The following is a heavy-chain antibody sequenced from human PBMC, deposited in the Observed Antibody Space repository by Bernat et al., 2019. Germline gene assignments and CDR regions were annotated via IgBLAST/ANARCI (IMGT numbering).Heavy chain of an antibody. J-gene: IGHJ5*02. Sequence: EVQLVQSGAEVKKPGESLKISCKGSGYSFTSYWIGWVRQMPGNGLEWMGIIYPGDSDTRYSPSFQGKVTISADKSISTAYMQWSSLKASDTAMYFCARSSRWTEKQHLGYNWFDPWGQGTLVTVSS. V-gene: IGHV5-51*01. CDR2: IYPGDSDT. CDR3: ARSSRWTEKQHLGYNWFDP. D-gene: IGHD6-13*01. CDR1: GYSFTSYW.